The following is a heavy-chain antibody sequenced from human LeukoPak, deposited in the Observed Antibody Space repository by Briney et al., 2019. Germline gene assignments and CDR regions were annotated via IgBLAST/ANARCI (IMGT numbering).Heavy chain of an antibody. Sequence: GGSLRLSCAASGFTFSSYGMSWVRQAPGKGLEWVSTISGSGGSTYYADSVKGRFTISRDNSKNTLYLQMNSMRAEDTAVYYCAKAGEVGATYYFDYWGQGTLVTVSS. J-gene: IGHJ4*02. D-gene: IGHD1-26*01. CDR2: ISGSGGST. CDR3: AKAGEVGATYYFDY. V-gene: IGHV3-23*01. CDR1: GFTFSSYG.